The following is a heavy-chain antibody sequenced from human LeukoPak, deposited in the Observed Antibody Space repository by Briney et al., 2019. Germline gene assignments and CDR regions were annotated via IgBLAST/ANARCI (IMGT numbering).Heavy chain of an antibody. CDR2: IIPILGIA. Sequence: ASVKVSCKASGYTFTSYGISWVRQAPGQGLEWMGRIIPILGIANYAQKFQGRVTITADKSTSTAYMELSSLRSEDTAVYYCARDGVLWTNSSNDYWGQGTLVTVSS. J-gene: IGHJ4*02. CDR3: ARDGVLWTNSSNDY. V-gene: IGHV1-69*04. D-gene: IGHD4-11*01. CDR1: GYTFTSYG.